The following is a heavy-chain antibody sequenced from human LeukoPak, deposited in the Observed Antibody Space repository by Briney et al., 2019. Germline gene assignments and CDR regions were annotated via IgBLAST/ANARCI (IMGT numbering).Heavy chain of an antibody. CDR3: VRYSSLSGMDV. Sequence: GGSLRLSCAASGFTFSSYDMHWVRQETGKGLEWVSTIGTAGDTHYLGSVKGRFTISREKAKNSLFLQMSSLRAVDTAVYYCVRYSSLSGMDVWGQGTTVTVSS. J-gene: IGHJ6*02. V-gene: IGHV3-13*01. D-gene: IGHD6-19*01. CDR1: GFTFSSYD. CDR2: IGTAGDT.